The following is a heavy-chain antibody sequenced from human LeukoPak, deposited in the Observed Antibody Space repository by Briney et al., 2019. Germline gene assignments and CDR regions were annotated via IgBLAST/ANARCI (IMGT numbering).Heavy chain of an antibody. CDR3: ARDKRPNYYDSSGHFDC. D-gene: IGHD3-22*01. J-gene: IGHJ4*02. V-gene: IGHV1-46*01. CDR1: GYTFTSYY. Sequence: ASVKVSCKASGYTFTSYYMHWVRQAPGQGLEWMGIINPSGGSTSYAQKFQGRVTMTRDTSTSTVYMELSSLRSEDTAVYYCARDKRPNYYDSSGHFDCWGQETLVTVSS. CDR2: INPSGGST.